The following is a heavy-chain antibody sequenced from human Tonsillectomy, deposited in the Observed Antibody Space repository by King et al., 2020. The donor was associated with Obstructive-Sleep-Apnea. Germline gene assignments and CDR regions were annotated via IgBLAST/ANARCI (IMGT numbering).Heavy chain of an antibody. CDR3: ARDAKVGYYGSGKYYRPYYFDY. V-gene: IGHV3-7*01. J-gene: IGHJ4*02. D-gene: IGHD3-10*01. CDR2: IKEDGSEK. CDR1: GFTFSNSW. Sequence: VQLVESGGGLVQPGGSLRLSCAVSGFTFSNSWMSWVRQAPGKGLEWVANIKEDGSEKYCADSVRGRFTMSRDNAKNLVFLQMNSLRAEDTALYYCARDAKVGYYGSGKYYRPYYFDYWDQGTLVTVSS.